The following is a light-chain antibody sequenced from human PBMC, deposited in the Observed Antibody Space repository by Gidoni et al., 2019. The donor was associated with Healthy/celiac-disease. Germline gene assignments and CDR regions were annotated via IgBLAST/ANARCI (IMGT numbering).Light chain of an antibody. CDR1: QGISSY. J-gene: IGKJ3*01. CDR2: AAS. CDR3: QQLNTFLFT. V-gene: IGKV1-9*01. Sequence: DIQLTQSPSFLSAAVGDRVTIACRASQGISSYLAWYQQKPGKAPTLLIYAASTLQGGVPSRFGGSGSGTEFTLTISSLQPEDFATYCCQQLNTFLFTFGPGTKVDIK.